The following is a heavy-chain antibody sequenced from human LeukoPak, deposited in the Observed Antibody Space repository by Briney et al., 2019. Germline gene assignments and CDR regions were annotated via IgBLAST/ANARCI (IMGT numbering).Heavy chain of an antibody. Sequence: SQTLSLTCAISGDSVSSNSAAWTWIRQSPSRGLEWLGRTYYRCKWYDDYAVSVKSRITINPDTSKNQLSLQLNSVTPEDTAVYYCARDSPLTTVTTFPYWYFDPWGRGTLVTVSS. CDR3: ARDSPLTTVTTFPYWYFDP. V-gene: IGHV6-1*01. CDR2: TYYRCKWYD. CDR1: GDSVSSNSAA. J-gene: IGHJ2*01. D-gene: IGHD4-17*01.